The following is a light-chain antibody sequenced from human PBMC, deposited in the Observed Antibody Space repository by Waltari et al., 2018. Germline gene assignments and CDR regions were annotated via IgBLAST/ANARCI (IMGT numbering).Light chain of an antibody. CDR1: SDIDVGTYK. J-gene: IGLJ3*02. Sequence: QAVLTQPASLSASPGASASLTCTFRSDIDVGTYKIYCYQQRPGSPPQFLVKYKPDSDQRRGSGVHSRFSGYKDTSANAHSLLISWLQSEDEADYYCMILHNNAVVFGGGTKLTVL. CDR2: YKPDSDQ. CDR3: MILHNNAVV. V-gene: IGLV5-45*01.